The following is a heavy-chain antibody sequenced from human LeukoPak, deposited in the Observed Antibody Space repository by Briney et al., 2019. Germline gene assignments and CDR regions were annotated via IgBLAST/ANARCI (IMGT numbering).Heavy chain of an antibody. CDR3: TRDHCSFANCYEDYYHGRDV. CDR1: GYTFTDYY. CDR2: INPNNGGP. V-gene: IGHV1-2*02. Sequence: ASVKVSCKSSGYTFTDYYMHWVRQAPGQGLEWMGWINPNNGGPTYAQNFQGRVTMTRDTSISTVYMELRRLRSDDSAIYYCTRDHCSFANCYEDYYHGRDVWGQGTTVTVSS. D-gene: IGHD2-2*01. J-gene: IGHJ6*02.